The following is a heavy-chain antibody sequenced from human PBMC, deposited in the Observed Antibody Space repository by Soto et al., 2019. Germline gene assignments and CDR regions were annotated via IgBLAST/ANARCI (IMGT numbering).Heavy chain of an antibody. CDR3: AKDQPYYGSGSYYPFDY. J-gene: IGHJ4*02. D-gene: IGHD3-10*01. V-gene: IGHV3-23*01. CDR2: ISGSGGST. CDR1: GFTFSSYA. Sequence: SLRLSCAASGFTFSSYAMSWVRQAPGKGLEWVSAISGSGGSTYYADSVKGRFTISRDNSKNTLYLQMNSLRAEDTAVYYCAKDQPYYGSGSYYPFDYWGQGTLVTVSS.